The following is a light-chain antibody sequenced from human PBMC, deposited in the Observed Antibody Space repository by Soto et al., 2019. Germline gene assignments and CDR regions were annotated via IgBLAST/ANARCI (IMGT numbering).Light chain of an antibody. CDR1: PPVRNNY. V-gene: IGKV3-20*01. CDR3: QQYGSSPWT. J-gene: IGKJ1*01. Sequence: TKSPVTLTQSPGTSATLSCMASPPVRNNYLAWYHHKPGQAPRLLIYDASGRATGIPDRYSGSGSGTDFTLTISRLEPEDFAVYYCQQYGSSPWTFGQGTNVDIK. CDR2: DAS.